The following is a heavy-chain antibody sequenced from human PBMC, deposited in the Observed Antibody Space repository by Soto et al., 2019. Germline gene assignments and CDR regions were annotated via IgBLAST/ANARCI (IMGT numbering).Heavy chain of an antibody. CDR3: ARRPRGAAAGMKEWFVPGYYFDY. CDR1: GGSISSSSYY. V-gene: IGHV4-39*01. Sequence: PSETLSLTCTVSGGSISSSSYYWGWIRQPPGKGLEWIGSIYYSGSTYYNPSLKSRVTISVDTSKNQFSLKLSSVTAADTAVYYCARRPRGAAAGMKEWFVPGYYFDYWGQGTLVTVSS. CDR2: IYYSGST. D-gene: IGHD6-13*01. J-gene: IGHJ4*02.